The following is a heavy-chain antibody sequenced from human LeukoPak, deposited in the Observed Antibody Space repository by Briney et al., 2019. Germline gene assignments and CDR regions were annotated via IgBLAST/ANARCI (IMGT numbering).Heavy chain of an antibody. CDR3: ARQITSAGTAGFDF. D-gene: IGHD6-13*01. J-gene: IGHJ4*02. Sequence: SETLSLTCTVSGGSISSYYWSWIRQPAGKGLEWIGRIYSTGSTNYNPSLKSRVTMSVDTSKNQFSLRLRSVTAADTAVYYCARQITSAGTAGFDFWGQGALVTVSS. V-gene: IGHV4-4*07. CDR2: IYSTGST. CDR1: GGSISSYY.